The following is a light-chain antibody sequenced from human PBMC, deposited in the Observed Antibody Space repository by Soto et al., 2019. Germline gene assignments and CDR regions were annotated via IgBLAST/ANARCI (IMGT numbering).Light chain of an antibody. Sequence: DIQLTQSPSFLSASVGDRVTITCRVSQGISSYLAWYQQKPGKAPKLLIYAASTLQSGVPSRFSGSGSGTEFTLTISSLQPEDFATYYCQQVNSYPLTFGGGTKVEIK. V-gene: IGKV1-9*01. CDR3: QQVNSYPLT. CDR2: AAS. CDR1: QGISSY. J-gene: IGKJ4*01.